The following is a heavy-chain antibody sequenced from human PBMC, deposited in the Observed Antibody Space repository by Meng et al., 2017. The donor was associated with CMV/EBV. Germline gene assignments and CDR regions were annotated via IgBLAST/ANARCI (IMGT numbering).Heavy chain of an antibody. CDR1: GFTFSSYS. D-gene: IGHD3-22*01. Sequence: ESLKISCAASGFTFSSYSMNWVRQAPGKGLEWVSYISSSSSTIYYADSVKGRFTISRDNAKNSLYLQMNSLRAEDTAVYYCARDPGVVVTNYFDYWGQGTLVTVSS. CDR2: ISSSSSTI. J-gene: IGHJ4*02. CDR3: ARDPGVVVTNYFDY. V-gene: IGHV3-48*04.